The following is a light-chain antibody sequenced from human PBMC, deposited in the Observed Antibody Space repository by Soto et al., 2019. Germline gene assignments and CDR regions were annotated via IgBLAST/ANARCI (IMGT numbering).Light chain of an antibody. CDR1: SSNIGAGYG. CDR2: GDS. J-gene: IGLJ2*01. Sequence: QSVLTQPPSASRTPGQRVTISCTGSSSNIGAGYGVHWYIQLPGTAPKLLVYGDSNRPSGVPDRFSGSKSDTSASLAITGLQAEDEADYYCQSYDSSLSGVIFGGGTKVTVL. V-gene: IGLV1-40*01. CDR3: QSYDSSLSGVI.